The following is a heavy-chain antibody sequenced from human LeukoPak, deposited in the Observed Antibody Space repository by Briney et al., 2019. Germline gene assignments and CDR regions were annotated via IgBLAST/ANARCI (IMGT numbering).Heavy chain of an antibody. CDR3: ARVYTAMVNA. V-gene: IGHV3-66*01. D-gene: IGHD5-18*01. J-gene: IGHJ5*02. Sequence: GSLRLSCAASGFTVSSNYMSWVRQAPGKGLEWVSVIYSGGSTYYADSVKGRFTISRDNSKNTLSLQMNSLRAEDTAVYYCARVYTAMVNAWGQGTLVTVSS. CDR2: IYSGGST. CDR1: GFTVSSNY.